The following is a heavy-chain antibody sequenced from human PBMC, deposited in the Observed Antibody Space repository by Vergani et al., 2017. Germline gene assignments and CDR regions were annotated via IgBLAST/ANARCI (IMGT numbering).Heavy chain of an antibody. CDR2: INHSGST. J-gene: IGHJ4*02. CDR1: GGSFSGYY. D-gene: IGHD2-15*01. CDR3: ARKAVVVAAIDY. V-gene: IGHV4-34*01. Sequence: QVQLQQSGPGLLKPSETLSLTCAVYGGSFSGYYWSWIRQPPGKGLVWIGEINHSGSTNYNPSLKSRVTISVDTSKNQFSLRLSSVTAAATAVYYCARKAVVVAAIDYWGEGTLVTVSS.